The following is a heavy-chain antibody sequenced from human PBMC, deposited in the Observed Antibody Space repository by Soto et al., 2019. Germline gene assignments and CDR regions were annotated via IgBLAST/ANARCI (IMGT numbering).Heavy chain of an antibody. J-gene: IGHJ4*02. CDR2: INHSGST. CDR1: GGSFSGYY. CDR3: ARGCTNGVFHDKEHADFDS. D-gene: IGHD2-8*01. Sequence: PSETLSLTCAVYGGSFSGYYWSWIRQPTGKGLEWIGEINHSGSTNYNPSLKSRVTISVDTSKNQFSLKLSSVTAAHTAVYYCARGCTNGVFHDKEHADFDSCAQPGVVTFSS. V-gene: IGHV4-34*01.